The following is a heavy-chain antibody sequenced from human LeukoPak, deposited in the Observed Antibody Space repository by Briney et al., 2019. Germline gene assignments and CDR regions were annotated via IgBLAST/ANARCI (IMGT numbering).Heavy chain of an antibody. J-gene: IGHJ4*02. CDR3: ARDYLRGYYDSSGYPPGY. Sequence: GASVKVSCKASGYTFTGYYMHWVRQAPGQGLEWMGWINPNSGGTNYAQKFQGRVTMTRDTSISTAYMELSRLRSGDTAVYYCARDYLRGYYDSSGYPPGYWGQGTLVTVSS. D-gene: IGHD3-22*01. CDR1: GYTFTGYY. V-gene: IGHV1-2*02. CDR2: INPNSGGT.